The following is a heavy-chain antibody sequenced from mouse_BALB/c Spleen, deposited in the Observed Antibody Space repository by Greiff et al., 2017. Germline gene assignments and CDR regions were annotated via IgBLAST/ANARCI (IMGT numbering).Heavy chain of an antibody. CDR1: GFTFSDFY. Sequence: EVKLMESGGGLVQPGGSLRLSCATSGFTFSDFYMEWVRQPPGKRLEWIAASRNKANDYTTEYSASVKGRFIVSRDTSQSILYLQMNALRAEDTAIYYCARDATYGNYGAMDYWGQGTSVTVSS. J-gene: IGHJ4*01. D-gene: IGHD2-1*01. CDR2: SRNKANDYTT. V-gene: IGHV7-1*02. CDR3: ARDATYGNYGAMDY.